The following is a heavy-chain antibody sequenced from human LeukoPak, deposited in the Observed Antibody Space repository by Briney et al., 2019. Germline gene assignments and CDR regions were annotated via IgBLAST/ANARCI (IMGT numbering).Heavy chain of an antibody. Sequence: GGSLRLSCAASGFTFSSYGMHWVRQAQGKGLEWVAVISTDGKDKKYADSVKGRFTISRDNSKNTPDLQMNSLRAEDTAVYYCAKDQKWAAAGYYFDSWGQGTLVTVSS. D-gene: IGHD6-13*01. J-gene: IGHJ4*02. CDR1: GFTFSSYG. V-gene: IGHV3-30*18. CDR2: ISTDGKDK. CDR3: AKDQKWAAAGYYFDS.